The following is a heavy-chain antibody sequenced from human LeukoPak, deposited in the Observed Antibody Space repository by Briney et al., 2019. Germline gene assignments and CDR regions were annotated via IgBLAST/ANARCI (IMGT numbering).Heavy chain of an antibody. CDR2: IYSGGST. CDR3: ARAYDY. J-gene: IGHJ4*02. CDR1: GFTFSSYA. Sequence: GGSLRLSCGASGFTFSSYAMSWVRQAPGKGLEWVSVIYSGGSTYYADSVKGRFTISRDNSKNTLYLQMNSLRAEDTAVYYCARAYDYWGQGTLVTVSS. V-gene: IGHV3-53*01.